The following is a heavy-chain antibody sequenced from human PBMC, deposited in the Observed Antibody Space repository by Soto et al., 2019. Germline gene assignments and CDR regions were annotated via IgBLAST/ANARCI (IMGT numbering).Heavy chain of an antibody. CDR2: ISTGSSDI. CDR3: ARLWCVGCSGHPPVDY. CDR1: GFTFSDYS. J-gene: IGHJ4*02. V-gene: IGHV3-48*01. Sequence: PGGSLRLSCAASGFTFSDYSMNWVRQAPGKGLEWVSFISTGSSDIYYAESVKGRFTISRDNAKNSLYLQMNSLRAEDTAVYYCARLWCVGCSGHPPVDYWGQGTLVTVSS. D-gene: IGHD2-15*01.